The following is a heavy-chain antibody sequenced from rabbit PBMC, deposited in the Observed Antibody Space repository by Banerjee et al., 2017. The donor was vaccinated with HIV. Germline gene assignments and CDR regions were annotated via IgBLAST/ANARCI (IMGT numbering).Heavy chain of an antibody. V-gene: IGHV1S45*01. D-gene: IGHD4-1*01. J-gene: IGHJ3*01. CDR3: ARDLAGVIGWNFNF. CDR1: GFDFSSYP. CDR2: INTNSGNA. Sequence: QEQLEESGGDLVKPEGSLTLTCKASGFDFSSYPISWVRQAPGKGLEWIACINTNSGNAVYASWAKGRFTISKTSSTTVTLQMTSLTAADTATYFCARDLAGVIGWNFNFWGQGTL.